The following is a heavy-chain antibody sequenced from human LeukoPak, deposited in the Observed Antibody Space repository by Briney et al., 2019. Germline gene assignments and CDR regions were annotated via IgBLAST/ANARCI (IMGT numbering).Heavy chain of an antibody. CDR2: INPSGGST. Sequence: GASVKVSCKASGYTSTSYYMHWVRQAPGQGLEWMGIINPSGGSTSYAQKFQGRVTMTRDTSTSTVYMELSSLRSEDTAVYYCARGQKRITIFGVVETKKNWFDPWGQGTLVTVSS. CDR3: ARGQKRITIFGVVETKKNWFDP. D-gene: IGHD3-3*01. J-gene: IGHJ5*02. CDR1: GYTSTSYY. V-gene: IGHV1-46*01.